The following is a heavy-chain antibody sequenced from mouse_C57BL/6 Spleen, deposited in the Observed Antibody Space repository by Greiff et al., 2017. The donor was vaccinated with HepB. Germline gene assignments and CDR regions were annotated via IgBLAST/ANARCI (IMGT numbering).Heavy chain of an antibody. V-gene: IGHV6-3*01. CDR1: GFTFSNYW. Sequence: EVKLMESGGGLVQPGGSMKLSCVASGFTFSNYWMNWVRQSPEKGLECVAQIRLKSDNYATHYAESVKGRFTISRDDSKSSVYLQMNNLRAEDTGIYYCTAGTWFAYWGQGTLVTVSA. CDR2: IRLKSDNYAT. CDR3: TAGTWFAY. J-gene: IGHJ3*01.